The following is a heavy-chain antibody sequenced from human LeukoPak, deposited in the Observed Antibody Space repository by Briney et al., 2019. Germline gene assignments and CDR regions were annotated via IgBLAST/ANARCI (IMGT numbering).Heavy chain of an antibody. CDR3: ARQTGSGLFILP. V-gene: IGHV4-38-2*02. J-gene: IGHJ4*02. CDR1: GYSISSGYY. D-gene: IGHD3/OR15-3a*01. Sequence: PSETLSLTCTVSGYSISSGYYWGWIRQPPGKGLEWIGSIYHSGSTYYNPSLKSRVTISVDTSKNQFSLKLTSVTAADTAVYYCARQTGSGLFILPGGQGTLATVSS. CDR2: IYHSGST.